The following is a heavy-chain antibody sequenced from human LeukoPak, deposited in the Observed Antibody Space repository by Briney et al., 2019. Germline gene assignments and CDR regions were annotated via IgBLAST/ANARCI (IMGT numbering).Heavy chain of an antibody. CDR2: INHSGST. CDR3: ARRLLLDIVVVPAASNDAFDI. V-gene: IGHV4-34*01. D-gene: IGHD2-2*01. CDR1: GGSFSGYY. J-gene: IGHJ3*02. Sequence: SETLSLTCAVYGGSFSGYYWSWIRQPPGKGLEWIGEINHSGSTNYNPSPKSRVTISVDTSKNQFSLKLSSVTAADTAVYYCARRLLLDIVVVPAASNDAFDIWGQGTMVTVSS.